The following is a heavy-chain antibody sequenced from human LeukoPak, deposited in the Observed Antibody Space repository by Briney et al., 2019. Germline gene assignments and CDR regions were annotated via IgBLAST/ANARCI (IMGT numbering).Heavy chain of an antibody. J-gene: IGHJ6*03. CDR3: ARGVPKTSYYYYHMDV. V-gene: IGHV3-48*01. D-gene: IGHD4-11*01. CDR1: GFTFSDYS. CDR2: ISSSGVAI. Sequence: GGSLRLSCAASGFTFSDYSMNWVRQAPGKGLEWVSYISSSGVAINYAESVKGRFTISRDNSKNSLHLQMNSLRAQDTAVYYCARGVPKTSYYYYHMDVWGKGPTVTVSS.